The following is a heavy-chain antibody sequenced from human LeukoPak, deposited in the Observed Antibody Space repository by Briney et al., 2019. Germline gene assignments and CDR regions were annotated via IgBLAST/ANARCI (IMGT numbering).Heavy chain of an antibody. CDR1: GGTFSSYA. V-gene: IGHV1-69*04. J-gene: IGHJ4*02. CDR2: IIPILGIA. CDR3: ARMTYYDFWSGSNYFDY. Sequence: SVKVSCKASGGTFSSYAISWVRQAPGQGLEWMGRIIPILGIANYAQKFQGRVTITADESTSTAYMELSSLRSEDTAVYYCARMTYYDFWSGSNYFDYWGQGTLVTVSS. D-gene: IGHD3-3*01.